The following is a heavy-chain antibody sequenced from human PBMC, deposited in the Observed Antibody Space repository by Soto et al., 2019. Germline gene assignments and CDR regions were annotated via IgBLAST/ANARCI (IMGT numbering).Heavy chain of an antibody. D-gene: IGHD1-7*01. CDR3: ARRSRDWNYFEWFDP. CDR1: GYTFTSYA. Sequence: ASVKVSCKASGYTFTSYAMHWVRQAPGQRLEWMGWINAGNGNTKYSQKFQGRVTITRDTSASTAYMELSSLRSEDTAVYYCARRSRDWNYFEWFDPWGQGTLVTVSS. V-gene: IGHV1-3*01. J-gene: IGHJ5*02. CDR2: INAGNGNT.